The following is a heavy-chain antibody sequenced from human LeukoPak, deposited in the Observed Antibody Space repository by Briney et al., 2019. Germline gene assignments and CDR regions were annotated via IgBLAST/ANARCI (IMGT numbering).Heavy chain of an antibody. V-gene: IGHV4-34*01. CDR3: ARGPLYSSGGKPYYFDY. D-gene: IGHD6-19*01. CDR2: INHSGST. Sequence: PSETLSLTCAVYGGSFSVYYWSWIRQPPGKGLEWIGDINHSGSTNYNPSLKSRITISMDPSKNRISLRLTSVTAADTAVYYCARGPLYSSGGKPYYFDYWGQGTLVTVSS. CDR1: GGSFSVYY. J-gene: IGHJ4*02.